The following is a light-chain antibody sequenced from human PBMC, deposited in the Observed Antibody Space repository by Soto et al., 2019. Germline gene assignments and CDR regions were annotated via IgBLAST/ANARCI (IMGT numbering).Light chain of an antibody. Sequence: QSALTQPASVSGSPGQSITISCTGTSSDVGGYNYVSWYQQHPGKAPKLMIYEVSNRPSGVSNRFSGSKSGNTASLTISGLQDEDEADYYCRSYTGSSTPVFGGGTKLTV. J-gene: IGLJ3*02. CDR2: EVS. CDR3: RSYTGSSTPV. CDR1: SSDVGGYNY. V-gene: IGLV2-14*01.